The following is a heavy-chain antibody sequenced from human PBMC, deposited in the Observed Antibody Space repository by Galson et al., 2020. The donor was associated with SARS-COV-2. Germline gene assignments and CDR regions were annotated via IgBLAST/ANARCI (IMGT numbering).Heavy chain of an antibody. V-gene: IGHV3-21*01. D-gene: IGHD2-8*01. CDR3: ARDMHCPSGVCRFYGLDG. J-gene: IGHJ6*02. Sequence: GGSLRLSCAASGFIFRDYYMSWVRQAPGKGLEWVSSISRSSSYKYYADSVKGRLTVSRDNAKRSLFLQVNSLRVEDTAVYYCARDMHCPSGVCRFYGLDGWGQGTTVTVSS. CDR2: ISRSSSYK. CDR1: GFIFRDYY.